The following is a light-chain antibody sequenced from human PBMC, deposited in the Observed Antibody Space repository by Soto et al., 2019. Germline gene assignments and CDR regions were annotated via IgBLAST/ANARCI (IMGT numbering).Light chain of an antibody. CDR2: SNN. J-gene: IGLJ1*01. V-gene: IGLV1-44*01. CDR3: AAWDDSLNALYV. Sequence: QTVVTQPPSASGTPGQRVTISCSGSSSKIGSNTVNWYQQLPGTAPKLLIYSNNQRPSGVPDRFSGSKSGTSASLAISGLQSEDEADYYCAAWDDSLNALYVFGTGTKLTVL. CDR1: SSKIGSNT.